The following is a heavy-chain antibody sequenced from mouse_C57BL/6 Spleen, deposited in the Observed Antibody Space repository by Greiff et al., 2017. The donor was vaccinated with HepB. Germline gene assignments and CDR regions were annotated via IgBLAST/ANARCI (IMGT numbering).Heavy chain of an antibody. Sequence: DVHLVESGGGLVKPGGSLKLSCAASGFTFSSYAMSWVRQTPEKRLEWVATISDGGSYTYYPDNVKGRFTISRDNAKNNLYLQMSRLKSEDTAMYYCARGWGTTVGFDYWGQGTTLTVSS. V-gene: IGHV5-4*01. CDR3: ARGWGTTVGFDY. D-gene: IGHD1-1*01. J-gene: IGHJ2*01. CDR1: GFTFSSYA. CDR2: ISDGGSYT.